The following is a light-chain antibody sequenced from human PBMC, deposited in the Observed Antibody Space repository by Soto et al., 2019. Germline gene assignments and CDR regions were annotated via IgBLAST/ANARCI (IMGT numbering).Light chain of an antibody. CDR2: DAS. V-gene: IGKV1-5*01. Sequence: SQETQSPYTLSASLGAGVTITSLASQTISSWLAWYQQKPGKAPKLLICDASTLYSGVPSRFSGSGSGTDFTPTISGLQPEDFAAYYCQQLRSYPWTFGAGTKVDIK. CDR3: QQLRSYPWT. CDR1: QTISSW. J-gene: IGKJ4*01.